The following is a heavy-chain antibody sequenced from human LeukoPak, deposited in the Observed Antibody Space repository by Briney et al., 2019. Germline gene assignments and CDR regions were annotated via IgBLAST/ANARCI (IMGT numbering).Heavy chain of an antibody. Sequence: SVKVSCKASGYTFTSYGISWVRQAPGQGLEWMGWISAYNGNTNYAQKLQGRVTMTTDTSTSTAYMELRSLRSDDTAVYYCARGPPYDSSGYYSKNWFDPWGQGTLVTVSS. CDR2: ISAYNGNT. V-gene: IGHV1-18*01. CDR3: ARGPPYDSSGYYSKNWFDP. CDR1: GYTFTSYG. D-gene: IGHD3-22*01. J-gene: IGHJ5*02.